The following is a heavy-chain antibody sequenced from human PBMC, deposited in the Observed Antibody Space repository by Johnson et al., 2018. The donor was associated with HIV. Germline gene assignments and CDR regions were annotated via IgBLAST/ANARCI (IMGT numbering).Heavy chain of an antibody. V-gene: IGHV3-33*01. CDR3: ARNGLIPAAKGVAFDI. J-gene: IGHJ3*02. CDR1: GFTFSSNA. CDR2: IVYDGSKK. D-gene: IGHD2-2*01. Sequence: QVQLVESGGGVVQPGGSLRLSCAASGFTFSSNAMHWVRQAPGKGLEWVAFIVYDGSKKYYVDSVKGRFTISRDNAKNSLYLQMNSLRAEDTAVYYCARNGLIPAAKGVAFDIWGQGTTVTVSS.